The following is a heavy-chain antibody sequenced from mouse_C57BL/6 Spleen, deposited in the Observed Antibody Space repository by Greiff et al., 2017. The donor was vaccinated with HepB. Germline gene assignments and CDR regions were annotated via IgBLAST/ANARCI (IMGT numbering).Heavy chain of an antibody. V-gene: IGHV1-69*01. D-gene: IGHD2-2*01. CDR2: IDPSDSYT. J-gene: IGHJ2*01. CDR1: GYTFTSYW. Sequence: VQLQQPGAELVMPGASVKLSCKASGYTFTSYWMHWVKQRPGQGLEWIGEIDPSDSYTNYNQKFKGKSTLTVDKSSSRAYMQLSSLTSEDSAVYYCAVWLRGYFDYWGQGTTLTVSS. CDR3: AVWLRGYFDY.